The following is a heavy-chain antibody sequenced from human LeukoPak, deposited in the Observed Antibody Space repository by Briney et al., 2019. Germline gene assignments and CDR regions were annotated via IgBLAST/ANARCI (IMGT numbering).Heavy chain of an antibody. Sequence: ASVKVSSKPSGYTFTGYYMHCVPQAPGQGLEWMGWINPNIGGTNYAQKFQGRVTMTRDTSISTAYMELSRLRSDDTAVYYCVRVTVRDSSGYYVGYYYYMDVWGKGPTVTIS. CDR1: GYTFTGYY. V-gene: IGHV1-2*02. CDR2: INPNIGGT. J-gene: IGHJ6*03. CDR3: VRVTVRDSSGYYVGYYYYMDV. D-gene: IGHD3-22*01.